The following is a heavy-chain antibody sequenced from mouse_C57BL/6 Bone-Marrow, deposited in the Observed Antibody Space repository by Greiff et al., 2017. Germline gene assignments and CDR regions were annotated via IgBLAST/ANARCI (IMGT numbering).Heavy chain of an antibody. Sequence: EVQWVESGGGLVKPGGSLKLSCAASGFTFSDYGMHWVRQAPEKGLEWVAYISSGSSTIYYADTVKGRFTISRDNAKNTLFLQMTSLRSEDTAMYYCASLFYYGSSPHWYFDVWGTGTTVTVSS. CDR1: GFTFSDYG. D-gene: IGHD1-1*01. CDR2: ISSGSSTI. CDR3: ASLFYYGSSPHWYFDV. V-gene: IGHV5-17*01. J-gene: IGHJ1*03.